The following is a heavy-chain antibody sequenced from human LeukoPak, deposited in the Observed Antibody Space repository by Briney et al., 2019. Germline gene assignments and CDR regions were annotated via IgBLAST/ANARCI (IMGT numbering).Heavy chain of an antibody. Sequence: ASVKVSCKASGGTFSSYAISWVRQAPGQGLEWMGGIIPIFGTANYAQKFQGRVTITADESTSTAYMELSSLRSEVTAVYYCAHYDSSGYYPYKFDYWGQGTLVTVSS. V-gene: IGHV1-69*13. CDR3: AHYDSSGYYPYKFDY. J-gene: IGHJ4*02. CDR2: IIPIFGTA. CDR1: GGTFSSYA. D-gene: IGHD3-22*01.